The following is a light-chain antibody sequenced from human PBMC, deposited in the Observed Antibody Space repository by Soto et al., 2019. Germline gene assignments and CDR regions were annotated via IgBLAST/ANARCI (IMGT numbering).Light chain of an antibody. J-gene: IGKJ5*01. CDR2: DAS. CDR3: QQRYNWPRIT. Sequence: EIVLTQSPATLSLSPGGRATLACRASQSVGRYLGWYQQKPGQAPRLLIYDASHRATGIPARFSGSGSGTDFTLTISSLEPDDFAVYYCQQRYNWPRITFGQGTRLEIK. CDR1: QSVGRY. V-gene: IGKV3-11*01.